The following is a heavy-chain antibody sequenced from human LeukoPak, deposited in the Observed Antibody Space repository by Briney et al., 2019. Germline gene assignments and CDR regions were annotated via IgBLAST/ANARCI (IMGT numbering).Heavy chain of an antibody. Sequence: GRSLRLSCAASGFTFDDYAMHWVRQAPGKGLEWVSGISWNSGSIGYADSVKGRFTISRDNAKNSLYLQMNSLRAEDTALYYCARWLPHYYYYMDVWGKGTTVTVSS. J-gene: IGHJ6*03. V-gene: IGHV3-9*01. CDR1: GFTFDDYA. CDR3: ARWLPHYYYYMDV. D-gene: IGHD5-24*01. CDR2: ISWNSGSI.